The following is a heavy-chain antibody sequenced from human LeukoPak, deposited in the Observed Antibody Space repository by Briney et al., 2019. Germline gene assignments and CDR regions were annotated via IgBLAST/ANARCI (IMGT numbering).Heavy chain of an antibody. CDR3: ARDFFRHDSSEGYLDY. J-gene: IGHJ4*02. CDR1: GGSFSSDA. V-gene: IGHV1-69*13. Sequence: SVKVSCKASGGSFSSDAISWVRQAPGQGLVWMGGIIPIFGTPNYAQKFQGRVTITADESTSTAYMQLSSLRYDDTAVYYCARDFFRHDSSEGYLDYWGLGTLVTVSS. CDR2: IIPIFGTP. D-gene: IGHD6-19*01.